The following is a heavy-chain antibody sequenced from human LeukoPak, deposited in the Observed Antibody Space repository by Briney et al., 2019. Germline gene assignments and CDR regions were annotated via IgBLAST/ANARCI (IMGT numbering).Heavy chain of an antibody. J-gene: IGHJ4*02. Sequence: GGSLRLSCVGSGFTFSNYSFNWVRQAPGKGLEWVSGISGSGGSTYYADPVKGRFTISRDNSKNTLYLQMNSLRADDTAVYYCAKDWDQLLYYFDYWGQGTLVTVSS. CDR3: AKDWDQLLYYFDY. D-gene: IGHD2-2*01. CDR2: ISGSGGST. V-gene: IGHV3-23*01. CDR1: GFTFSNYS.